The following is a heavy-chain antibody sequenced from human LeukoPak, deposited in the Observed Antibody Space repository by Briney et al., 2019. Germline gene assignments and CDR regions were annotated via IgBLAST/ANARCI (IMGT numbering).Heavy chain of an antibody. CDR2: IYYSGST. D-gene: IGHD2-2*01. Sequence: SETLSLTCTVPGGSISSSYYWSWIRQPAGKGLEWIGYIYYSGSTNYNPSLKSRVTISVDTSKNQFSLKLSSVTAADTAVYYCARRARWYCSSTSCQDYYCYMDVWGKGTTVTVSS. J-gene: IGHJ6*03. CDR1: GGSISSSYY. CDR3: ARRARWYCSSTSCQDYYCYMDV. V-gene: IGHV4-59*08.